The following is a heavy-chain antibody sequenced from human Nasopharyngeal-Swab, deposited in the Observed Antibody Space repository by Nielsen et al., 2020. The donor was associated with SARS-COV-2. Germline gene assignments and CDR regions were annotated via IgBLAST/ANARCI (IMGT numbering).Heavy chain of an antibody. Sequence: VRQAPGKGLEWVSYISSSSSTIYYADSVKGRFTISRDNAKNSLYLQMNSLRAEDTAVYYCARDIMGDYAAFDIWGQGTMVTVSS. CDR3: ARDIMGDYAAFDI. CDR2: ISSSSSTI. D-gene: IGHD3-16*01. V-gene: IGHV3-48*04. J-gene: IGHJ3*02.